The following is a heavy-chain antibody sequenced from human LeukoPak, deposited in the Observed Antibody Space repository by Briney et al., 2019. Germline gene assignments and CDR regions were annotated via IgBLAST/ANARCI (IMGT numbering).Heavy chain of an antibody. D-gene: IGHD1-26*01. Sequence: GGSLRLSCAASGFTFSSHWMTWVRQVPGKGPEWVANINQDGSEKYRVDSVKGRFTISRDNAKNSLYLQMNSLRLEDTAVYYCATSGGAFAYWGQGTLVTVSS. CDR1: GFTFSSHW. CDR2: INQDGSEK. V-gene: IGHV3-7*01. CDR3: ATSGGAFAY. J-gene: IGHJ4*02.